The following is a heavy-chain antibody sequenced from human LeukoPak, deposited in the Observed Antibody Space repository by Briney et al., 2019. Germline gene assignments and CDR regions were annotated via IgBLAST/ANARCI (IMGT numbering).Heavy chain of an antibody. V-gene: IGHV4-4*07. CDR2: IYTSGST. CDR3: ATNAMVRGVITP. J-gene: IGHJ5*02. Sequence: SETLSLTCTVSGGSISSYYWSWIRQPAGKGLEWIGRIYTSGSTNYNPSLKSRVTMSVDTSKNQFSLKLSSVTAADTAVYYCATNAMVRGVITPWGQGTLVTVSS. D-gene: IGHD3-10*01. CDR1: GGSISSYY.